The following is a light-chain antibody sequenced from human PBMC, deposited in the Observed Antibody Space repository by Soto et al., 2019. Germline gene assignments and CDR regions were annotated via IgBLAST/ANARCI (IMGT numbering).Light chain of an antibody. V-gene: IGLV2-23*02. Sequence: QSALTQPASVSGSPGQSITISCTGTRSDIGSYNSIAWYQQHPGKAPRVMIFEVTKRPSGTSNRFSGSKSGSTASLTISGLQAEDEADYFCFSYAGDSTWVFGGGTKLTVL. CDR2: EVT. CDR1: RSDIGSYNS. CDR3: FSYAGDSTWV. J-gene: IGLJ3*02.